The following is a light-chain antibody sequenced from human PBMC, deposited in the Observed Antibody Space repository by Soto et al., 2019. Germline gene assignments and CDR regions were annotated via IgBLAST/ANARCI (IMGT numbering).Light chain of an antibody. CDR1: QSVSGY. Sequence: EIVLTQSPATLSLSPGERATLSCRASQSVSGYLAWYQQKTGQAPRLLIYGASNRAAGIPARFSGSGSGTDFTLTISSLEPEDFAVYYCQLRNNWPPIFTFGPGTKVDIK. CDR3: QLRNNWPPIFT. CDR2: GAS. V-gene: IGKV3-11*01. J-gene: IGKJ3*01.